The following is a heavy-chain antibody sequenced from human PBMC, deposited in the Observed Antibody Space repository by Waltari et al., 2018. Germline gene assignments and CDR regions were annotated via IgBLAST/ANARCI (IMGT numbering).Heavy chain of an antibody. J-gene: IGHJ4*02. CDR3: ARTSLLAVDGLNHY. Sequence: QVQLVQSGAEVKKPGASVKVSCKASGYTFASHAISWVRQAPGQGIEGMGWNSVDNGNTKYAQKFQDRVTMTPDTSTSTAYMELRSLRSDDTAVYYCARTSLLAVDGLNHYWGQGTLVTVSS. V-gene: IGHV1-18*01. CDR2: NSVDNGNT. D-gene: IGHD3-3*02. CDR1: GYTFASHA.